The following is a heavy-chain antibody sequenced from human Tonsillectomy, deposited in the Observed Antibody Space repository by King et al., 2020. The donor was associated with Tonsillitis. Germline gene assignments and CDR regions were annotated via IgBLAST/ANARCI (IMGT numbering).Heavy chain of an antibody. Sequence: VQLVESGAEVKKPGASVKVSCKASGYTFTSYGISWVRQAPGQGLEWMGWISAYNGNTNYAQKLQGRVTMTTDTSTSTAYMELRSLRSDDTAVYYCARDLGNYYDSSSYYPQDYWGQGTLVTVSS. CDR1: GYTFTSYG. V-gene: IGHV1-18*04. CDR3: ARDLGNYYDSSSYYPQDY. J-gene: IGHJ4*02. D-gene: IGHD3-22*01. CDR2: ISAYNGNT.